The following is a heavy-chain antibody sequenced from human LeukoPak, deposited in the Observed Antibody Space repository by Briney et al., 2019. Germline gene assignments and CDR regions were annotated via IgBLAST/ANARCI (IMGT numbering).Heavy chain of an antibody. J-gene: IGHJ4*02. CDR3: AKDLQWLRLGGDFDY. D-gene: IGHD5-12*01. Sequence: GGSLRLSCAASGFTFSSYAMSWVRQAPGKGLEWGSAISGSGGSTYYADSVKGRFTISRDNSKNTLYLQMNSLRAEDTAVYYCAKDLQWLRLGGDFDYWGQGTLVTVSS. CDR2: ISGSGGST. CDR1: GFTFSSYA. V-gene: IGHV3-23*01.